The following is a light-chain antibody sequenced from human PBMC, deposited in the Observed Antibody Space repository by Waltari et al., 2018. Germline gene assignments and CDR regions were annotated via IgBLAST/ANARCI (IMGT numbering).Light chain of an antibody. CDR1: QSVLYSSNNKNY. J-gene: IGKJ4*01. CDR2: LAS. Sequence: DIVMTQSPDSLAVSLGERATINCKSSQSVLYSSNNKNYLAWYQQKPGQPPKLLIYLASTRESGVPDRFSGSGSGTDFTLTISSLQAEDVAVYYCQQYYSTPCTFGGGTKVEIK. CDR3: QQYYSTPCT. V-gene: IGKV4-1*01.